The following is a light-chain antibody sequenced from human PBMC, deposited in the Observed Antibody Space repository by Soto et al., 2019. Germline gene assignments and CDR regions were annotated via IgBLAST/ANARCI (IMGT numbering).Light chain of an antibody. V-gene: IGKV1-9*01. Sequence: DIPLTQSPSFLSASVGDRVTITCRASQGIGSFLAWYQQKPGKAPRLLIYSATTLQSGVSFRFSGSGSGTEFTLTISALQSEDFATYYCKQFNSYPPTFGQGTKVEIK. CDR2: SAT. J-gene: IGKJ1*01. CDR1: QGIGSF. CDR3: KQFNSYPPT.